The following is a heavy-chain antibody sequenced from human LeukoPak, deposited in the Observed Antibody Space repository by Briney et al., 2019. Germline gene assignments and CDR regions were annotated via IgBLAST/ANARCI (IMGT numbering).Heavy chain of an antibody. D-gene: IGHD6-19*01. CDR3: ARSQWLSYYFVS. CDR1: ADIVSSISAG. V-gene: IGHV6-1*01. Sequence: SQTLSLTCAISADIVSSISAGWDWIRQSPSRGLEWLGRTFYRSKWYTDYTVSVKSRLTINVDTSKNQFSLQVNSVTPEDTAVYYCARSQWLSYYFVSCGQGTLVTVSS. CDR2: TFYRSKWYT. J-gene: IGHJ4*02.